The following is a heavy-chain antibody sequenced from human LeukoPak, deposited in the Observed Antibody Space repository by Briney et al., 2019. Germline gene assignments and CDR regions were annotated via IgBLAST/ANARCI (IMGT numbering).Heavy chain of an antibody. CDR2: ISAYNGNT. D-gene: IGHD4-17*01. J-gene: IGHJ6*04. CDR1: GYTFTSYG. CDR3: ARDLVGRGDPLLDV. V-gene: IGHV1-18*01. Sequence: GASVKVSCKASGYTFTSYGISWVRQAPAQGLEWVGWISAYNGNTNSAQKLQGRVTMTTDTSTGTAYMELRSLRSDDTAVYYCARDLVGRGDPLLDVWGKGTTVTVSS.